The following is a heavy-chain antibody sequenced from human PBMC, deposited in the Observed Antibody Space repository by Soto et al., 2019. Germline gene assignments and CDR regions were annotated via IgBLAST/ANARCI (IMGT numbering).Heavy chain of an antibody. J-gene: IGHJ4*02. D-gene: IGHD4-17*01. CDR3: ARADYGDIVFEY. CDR2: IYWDDDK. V-gene: IGHV2-5*02. CDR1: GFSFITTGVG. Sequence: QITLKESGPTLVKPTQTLTLTCTFSGFSFITTGVGVGWVRQSPGKALEWLALIYWDDDKRYSPSLKSRLTIPQHPSKHQVVLSMTNMDPVDTATYYCARADYGDIVFEYWGQGTLVTVSS.